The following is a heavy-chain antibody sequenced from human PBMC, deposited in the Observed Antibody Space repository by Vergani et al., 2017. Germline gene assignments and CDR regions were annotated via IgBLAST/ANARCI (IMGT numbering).Heavy chain of an antibody. CDR1: GFTFSSYS. V-gene: IGHV3-21*01. J-gene: IGHJ4*02. Sequence: VQLVESGGGLVKPGGSLRLSCAASGFTFSSYSMNWVRQAPGKGLEWVSSISSSSSYIYYADSVKGRFTISRDNVKNTLYLQMNSLRAEDTAVYYCARARSNWNYGIDYFDYWGQGTLVTVSS. D-gene: IGHD1-7*01. CDR3: ARARSNWNYGIDYFDY. CDR2: ISSSSSYI.